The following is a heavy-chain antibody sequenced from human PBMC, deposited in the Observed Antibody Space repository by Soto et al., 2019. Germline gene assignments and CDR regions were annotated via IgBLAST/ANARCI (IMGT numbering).Heavy chain of an antibody. J-gene: IGHJ5*02. CDR1: GGNFSSNG. CDR2: IIPTFGTT. CDR3: AGASDSTWYNWLDP. D-gene: IGHD4-4*01. V-gene: IGHV1-69*01. Sequence: QVQLVQSGAEVKKPRSSVKVSCKAPGGNFSSNGIRWVRQAPGQGLELMGGIIPTFGTTNYAHKFRGRVTITADESTGTAYMELSSLRSDDTAVYYCAGASDSTWYNWLDPWGQGTLVTVSS.